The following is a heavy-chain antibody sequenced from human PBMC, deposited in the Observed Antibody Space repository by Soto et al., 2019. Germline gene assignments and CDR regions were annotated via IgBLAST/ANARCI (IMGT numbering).Heavy chain of an antibody. D-gene: IGHD1-26*01. CDR1: GASVNSGGYY. CDR2: VYFSGNT. J-gene: IGHJ6*02. V-gene: IGHV4-31*03. Sequence: PSETLSLTCTVSGASVNSGGYYWSWIRQLPGKGLEWIGYVYFSGNTYYNPSHESRVTISLDTTQNQFSLRLRSVTAADTAVYYCARQRPTDGRWEFANYYGMDVWGQGTPVTVSS. CDR3: ARQRPTDGRWEFANYYGMDV.